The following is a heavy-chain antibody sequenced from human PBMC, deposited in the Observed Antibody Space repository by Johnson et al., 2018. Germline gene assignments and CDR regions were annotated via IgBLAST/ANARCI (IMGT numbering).Heavy chain of an antibody. CDR3: ARGGLWGTFDV. CDR2: IQQDGREK. J-gene: IGHJ3*01. V-gene: IGHV3-7*04. D-gene: IGHD3-16*01. Sequence: VQLVESGGGLVQPGGSLRLSCVVSGFTFSSFWMSWVRQAPGKGLAWVANIQQDGREKYYVDSVKGRFTITRDNAKNSLFLQMNSLRAEDTAVYYCARGGLWGTFDVWGQGTMVTVSS. CDR1: GFTFSSFW.